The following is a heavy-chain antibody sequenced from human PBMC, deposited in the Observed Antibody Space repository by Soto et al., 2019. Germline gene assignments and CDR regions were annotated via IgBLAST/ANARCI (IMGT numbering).Heavy chain of an antibody. D-gene: IGHD6-19*01. CDR2: KYYRTNWQH. CDR3: SRGVAGSGFDL. J-gene: IGHJ4*02. V-gene: IGHV6-1*01. CDR1: RECVSGNTAA. Sequence: PSQTPSLTCAISRECVSGNTAAWNWIRSSPSRGIGWLGRKYYRTNWQHDYPLSLKSRITFGPNTSKNHFSLQLNSVTPDDTAGYYCSRGVAGSGFDLWSQGTLVTVSS.